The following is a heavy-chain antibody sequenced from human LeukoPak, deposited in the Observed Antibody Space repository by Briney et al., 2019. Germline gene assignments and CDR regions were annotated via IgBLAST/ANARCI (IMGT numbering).Heavy chain of an antibody. D-gene: IGHD3-22*01. Sequence: GRSLRLSCAASGFTVSSNYMSWVRQAPGKGLEWVSVIYSGGSTYYADSVKGRFTISRDNSKNTLYLQMNSLRAEDTAAYYCARVSWTYYYDSSGSFFDYWGQGTLVTVSS. V-gene: IGHV3-66*02. CDR3: ARVSWTYYYDSSGSFFDY. CDR2: IYSGGST. CDR1: GFTVSSNY. J-gene: IGHJ4*02.